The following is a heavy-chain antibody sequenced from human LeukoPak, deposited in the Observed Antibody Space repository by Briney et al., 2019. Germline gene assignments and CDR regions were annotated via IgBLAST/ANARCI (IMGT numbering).Heavy chain of an antibody. V-gene: IGHV3-7*01. CDR2: IKQDGSEK. D-gene: IGHD2-21*01. CDR1: GFAFSSYC. Sequence: GGSVRLSCTASGFAFSSYCMSWVRQAPGKGLEWVANIKQDGSEKDYVDSVKGRFTISRDNPKNSLYLQMNSLRAEDTAVYYCARYCGGECYGMDVWGQGTTVTVSS. CDR3: ARYCGGECYGMDV. J-gene: IGHJ6*02.